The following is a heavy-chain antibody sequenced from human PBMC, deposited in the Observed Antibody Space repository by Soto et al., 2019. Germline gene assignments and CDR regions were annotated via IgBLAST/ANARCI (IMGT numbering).Heavy chain of an antibody. Sequence: SETLSLTCAVSGGSISSGGYSWSWIRQPPGKGLEWIGYIYESGSTYYNPSLKSRATISVDRSKNQFSLKLSSVTAADTAVYYCARLLYDFWSGYYRRGPLDVWGQGTTVTVSS. CDR2: IYESGST. D-gene: IGHD3-3*01. V-gene: IGHV4-30-2*01. CDR1: GGSISSGGYS. J-gene: IGHJ6*02. CDR3: ARLLYDFWSGYYRRGPLDV.